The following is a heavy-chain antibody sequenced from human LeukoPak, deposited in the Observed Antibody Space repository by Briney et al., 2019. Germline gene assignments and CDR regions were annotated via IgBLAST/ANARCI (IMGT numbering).Heavy chain of an antibody. CDR1: GYTFTGYD. CDR2: MNPNSGNT. CDR3: ARAGGEQWLNVRVDWLDP. V-gene: IGHV1-8*01. J-gene: IGHJ5*02. D-gene: IGHD6-19*01. Sequence: ASVKVSCKASGYTFTGYDINWVRQATGQGLEWMGWMNPNSGNTGYAQKFQGRVTMTRNTSISTAYMELSSLRSEDTAVYYCARAGGEQWLNVRVDWLDPWGQGTLVTVSS.